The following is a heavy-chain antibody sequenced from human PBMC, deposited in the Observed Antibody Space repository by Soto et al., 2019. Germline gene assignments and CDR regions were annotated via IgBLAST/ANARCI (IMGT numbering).Heavy chain of an antibody. J-gene: IGHJ4*02. V-gene: IGHV4-4*07. CDR3: AGEPLYCSGGSCYPPNFDY. CDR1: GGSISSYY. Sequence: ETLSLTCTVSGGSISSYYWSWIRQPAGKGLEWIGRIYTSGSTNYNPSLKSRVTMSVDTSKNQFSLKLSSVTAADTAVYYCAGEPLYCSGGSCYPPNFDYWGQGTLVTVS. CDR2: IYTSGST. D-gene: IGHD2-15*01.